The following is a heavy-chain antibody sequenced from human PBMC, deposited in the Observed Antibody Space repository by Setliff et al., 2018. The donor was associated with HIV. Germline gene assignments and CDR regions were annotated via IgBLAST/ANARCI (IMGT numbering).Heavy chain of an antibody. V-gene: IGHV3-7*01. CDR1: GFTFSTYW. Sequence: GGSLRLSCAASGFTFSTYWMIWVRQAPGKGLEWVAKIKQDGSEEYYVDSVKGRFTISRDNAKNSLYLQMNSLRAEDTAVYYCARDSSSGSYLGLDYWGQGTLVTVSS. CDR2: IKQDGSEE. J-gene: IGHJ4*02. CDR3: ARDSSSGSYLGLDY. D-gene: IGHD1-26*01.